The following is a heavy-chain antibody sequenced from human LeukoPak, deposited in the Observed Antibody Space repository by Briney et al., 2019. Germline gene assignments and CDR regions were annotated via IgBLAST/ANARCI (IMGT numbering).Heavy chain of an antibody. CDR3: ARVSLGYYYDSSGYYWGFDY. D-gene: IGHD3-22*01. V-gene: IGHV1-18*01. CDR2: ISAYNGNT. J-gene: IGHJ4*02. Sequence: ASVKVSCKASGYTFTSYGFSWVRQAPGQGLEWMGWISAYNGNTNYAQKLQGRVTMTTDTSTSTAYMELRSLRSDDTAVYYCARVSLGYYYDSSGYYWGFDYWGQGTLVTVSS. CDR1: GYTFTSYG.